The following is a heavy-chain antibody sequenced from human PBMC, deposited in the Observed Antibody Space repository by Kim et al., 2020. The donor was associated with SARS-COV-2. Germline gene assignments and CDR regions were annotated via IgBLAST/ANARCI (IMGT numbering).Heavy chain of an antibody. V-gene: IGHV3-30*07. J-gene: IGHJ4*02. Sequence: SVKGRFTISRDNSKNTLYLQMNSLRAEDTAVYYCASGDPPGIAAAGTGDYWGQGTLVTVSS. CDR3: ASGDPPGIAAAGTGDY. D-gene: IGHD6-13*01.